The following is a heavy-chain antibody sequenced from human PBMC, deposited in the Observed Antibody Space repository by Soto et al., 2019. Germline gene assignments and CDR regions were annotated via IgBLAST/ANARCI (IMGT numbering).Heavy chain of an antibody. CDR1: GFTFSSYS. D-gene: IGHD3-9*01. Sequence: PGGSLRLSCAASGFTFSSYSMNWVRQAPGKGLEWVSYISSSSSTIYYADSVKGRFTISRDNAKNSLYLQMNSLRAEDTAVYYCARDGAPFDWLFRHLDYWGQGTLVTVSS. J-gene: IGHJ4*02. V-gene: IGHV3-48*01. CDR2: ISSSSSTI. CDR3: ARDGAPFDWLFRHLDY.